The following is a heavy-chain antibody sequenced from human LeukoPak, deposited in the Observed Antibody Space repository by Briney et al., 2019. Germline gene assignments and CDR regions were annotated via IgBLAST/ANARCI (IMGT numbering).Heavy chain of an antibody. V-gene: IGHV4-34*01. CDR3: ARYPSGYSYGGWFDP. J-gene: IGHJ5*02. CDR1: GGSFSGYY. Sequence: SETLSLTCAVYGGSFSGYYWSWIRQPPGKGLEWIGEINHSGSTNYNPSLKSRVTISVDTSKNQFSLKLSSVTAADTAVYYCARYPSGYSYGGWFDPWGQGTLVTVSP. D-gene: IGHD5-18*01. CDR2: INHSGST.